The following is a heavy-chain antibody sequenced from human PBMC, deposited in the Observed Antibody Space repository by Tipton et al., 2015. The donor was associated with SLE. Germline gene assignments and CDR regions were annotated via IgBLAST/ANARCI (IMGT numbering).Heavy chain of an antibody. CDR1: GFTLSSYG. Sequence: GSLRLSCAASGFTLSSYGVNWVRQAPGKGLEWVSYISTTSSFIYYADSVRGRFTVSRDNAKNSLYLQMNSLRAEDTAVYYCVREAGGDDDILTGYYEYFYMDVWGKGTTVTVSS. CDR2: ISTTSSFI. D-gene: IGHD3-9*01. CDR3: VREAGGDDDILTGYYEYFYMDV. V-gene: IGHV3-21*01. J-gene: IGHJ6*03.